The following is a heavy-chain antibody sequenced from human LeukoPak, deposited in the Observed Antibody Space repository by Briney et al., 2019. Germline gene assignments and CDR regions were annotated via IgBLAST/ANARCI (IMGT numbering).Heavy chain of an antibody. D-gene: IGHD5-12*01. CDR1: GFTFSNYG. V-gene: IGHV3-23*01. CDR2: ISSSGSGT. J-gene: IGHJ3*02. Sequence: PGGSLRLSCAASGFTFSNYGMSWARQAPGKGLEWVSIISSSGSGTHYADSVKGRFTISRDNSKNTVFLQMNSLGAEDTAVYYCARGSGGSGYYLPFDIWGQGAMVTVSS. CDR3: ARGSGGSGYYLPFDI.